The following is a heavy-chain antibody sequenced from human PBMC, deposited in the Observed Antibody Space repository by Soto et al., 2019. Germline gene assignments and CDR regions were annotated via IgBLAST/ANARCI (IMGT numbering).Heavy chain of an antibody. CDR2: ISGRGDDT. D-gene: IGHD1-26*01. Sequence: EVQLLESGGDLVQPGGSLRLSCAASGFTFSSYAMSWVRQAPGKGLEWVSTISGRGDDTYYTDSVKGLFTISRDNSKTTLYAHINSLRAEDTAVYYCAMGQPTYRRSYFDYWGQGTLVTFSS. J-gene: IGHJ4*02. CDR1: GFTFSSYA. V-gene: IGHV3-23*01. CDR3: AMGQPTYRRSYFDY.